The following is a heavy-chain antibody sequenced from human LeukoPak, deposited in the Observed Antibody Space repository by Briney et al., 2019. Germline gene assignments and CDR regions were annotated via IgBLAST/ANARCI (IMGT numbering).Heavy chain of an antibody. CDR1: GGSIGSGGYY. V-gene: IGHV4-30-2*01. CDR2: INHSGST. J-gene: IGHJ2*01. CDR3: ARRGVAAAEPPRPDWYFDL. Sequence: PSQTLSLTCAVSGGSIGSGGYYWSWIRRPPGKGLEWIGEINHSGSTNYNPSLKSRVTISVDTSKNQFSLKLSSVTAADTAVYYCARRGVAAAEPPRPDWYFDLWGRGTLVTVSS. D-gene: IGHD6-13*01.